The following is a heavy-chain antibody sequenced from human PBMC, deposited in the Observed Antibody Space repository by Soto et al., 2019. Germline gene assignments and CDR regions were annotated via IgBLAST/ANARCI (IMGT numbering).Heavy chain of an antibody. J-gene: IGHJ5*02. CDR1: GYSFTTYW. Sequence: PGESLKISCKGSGYSFTTYWIAWVRQMPGKGLEWMGIIYPGDSRTTYSPSFQGHVTISADKSISTAYLQWSSLKASDTAMYYCARRYSGRMGSLWFDPWGQGTLVTVSS. CDR3: ARRYSGRMGSLWFDP. CDR2: IYPGDSRT. V-gene: IGHV5-51*01. D-gene: IGHD5-12*01.